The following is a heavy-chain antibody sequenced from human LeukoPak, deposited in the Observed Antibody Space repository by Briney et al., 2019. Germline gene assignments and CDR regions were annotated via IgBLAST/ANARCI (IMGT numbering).Heavy chain of an antibody. CDR3: ARETPGGDYVDY. CDR2: INHSGST. D-gene: IGHD4-23*01. J-gene: IGHJ4*02. V-gene: IGHV4-34*01. Sequence: SETLSLTCAVYGGSFSGYYWSWIRQPPGKGLEWIGEINHSGSTNYNPPLKSRVTISVDTSKNQFSLKLSSVTAADTAVYYCARETPGGDYVDYWGQGTLVTVSS. CDR1: GGSFSGYY.